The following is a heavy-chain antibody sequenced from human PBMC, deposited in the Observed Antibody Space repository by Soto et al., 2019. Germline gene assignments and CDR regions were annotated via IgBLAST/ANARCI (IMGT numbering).Heavy chain of an antibody. CDR1: GFTFSSYA. D-gene: IGHD3-3*01. CDR3: VLTRITIFGVVTGGMDV. Sequence: GGSLRLSCAASGFTFSSYAMSWVRQAPGEGLEWVSAISGSGGSTFYADSVKGRFTISRDNAKNSLYLQMNSLRDEDTAVYYCVLTRITIFGVVTGGMDVWGQGTTVTVSS. J-gene: IGHJ6*02. V-gene: IGHV3-23*01. CDR2: ISGSGGST.